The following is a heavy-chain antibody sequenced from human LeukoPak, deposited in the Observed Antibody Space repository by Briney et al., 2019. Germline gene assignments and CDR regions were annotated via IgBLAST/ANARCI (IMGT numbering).Heavy chain of an antibody. CDR1: GDSVSSKSVA. J-gene: IGHJ3*02. V-gene: IGHV6-1*01. CDR2: TYYRSKWYN. Sequence: SQTLSLTCAISGDSVSSKSVAWNWIRQSPSRGLEWLGRTYYRSKWYNDYAVSVQSRININPDTSKNQFSLQLNSVTPEDTAVYYCARDYSWTNPFDAFDIWGQGTMVTVSS. D-gene: IGHD2-15*01. CDR3: ARDYSWTNPFDAFDI.